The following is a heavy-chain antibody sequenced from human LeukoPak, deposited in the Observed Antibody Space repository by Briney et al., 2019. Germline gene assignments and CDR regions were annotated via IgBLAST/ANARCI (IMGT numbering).Heavy chain of an antibody. D-gene: IGHD4/OR15-4a*01. CDR1: GGSISGHY. Sequence: SETLSLTCDGSGGSISGHYWSWIRQPPGKGLEWIGYIYYSGTTSYKSSLSSRVTMSVATSKNQFSLRLNSVTAADTAVYYCARMGAIAGASANPDHWGQGTLVTVSS. V-gene: IGHV4-59*11. CDR3: ARMGAIAGASANPDH. J-gene: IGHJ4*02. CDR2: IYYSGTT.